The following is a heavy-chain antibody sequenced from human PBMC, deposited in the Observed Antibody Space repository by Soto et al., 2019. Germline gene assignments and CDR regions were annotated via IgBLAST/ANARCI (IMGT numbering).Heavy chain of an antibody. CDR2: INPNSGGT. Sequence: ASVKVSCKPSGYTFTGYYMHWVRQAPGQGLEWMGWINPNSGGTNYAQKFQGRVTMTRDTSISTAYMELSRLRSDDTAVHYCARAGMVVPAAPSRFDPWGQGTLVTV. V-gene: IGHV1-2*02. D-gene: IGHD2-2*01. J-gene: IGHJ5*02. CDR1: GYTFTGYY. CDR3: ARAGMVVPAAPSRFDP.